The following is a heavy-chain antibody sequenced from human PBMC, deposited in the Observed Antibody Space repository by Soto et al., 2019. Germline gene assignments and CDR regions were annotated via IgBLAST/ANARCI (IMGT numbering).Heavy chain of an antibody. CDR1: GGTFSSYA. CDR2: IIPIFGTA. CDR3: ATSGSYYWFDP. J-gene: IGHJ5*02. Sequence: QVQLVQSGAEVKKPGSSVKVSCKASGGTFSSYAISWVRQAPGQGLEWMGGIIPIFGTANYAQKFQGRVTITADETTGPSYMELSSLRSEDTGVYYCATSGSYYWFDPWGQGTLVTVSS. D-gene: IGHD1-26*01. V-gene: IGHV1-69*01.